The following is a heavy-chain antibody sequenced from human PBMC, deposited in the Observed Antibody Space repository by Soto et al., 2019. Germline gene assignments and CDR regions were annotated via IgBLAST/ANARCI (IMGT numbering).Heavy chain of an antibody. CDR3: ARVGIVSYSCSDP. CDR2: INTDGGTT. J-gene: IGHJ5*02. CDR1: GFTFSSYG. Sequence: VQLEESGGDLVQPGGSLRLSCAASGFTFSSYGMHWVRQAPGKGLVWVSRINTDGGTTSYAESVRGRFTISRDNAKNTLYLQMDSLRAEDTALYYCARVGIVSYSCSDPWGQGTLVTVSS. D-gene: IGHD1-26*01. V-gene: IGHV3-74*01.